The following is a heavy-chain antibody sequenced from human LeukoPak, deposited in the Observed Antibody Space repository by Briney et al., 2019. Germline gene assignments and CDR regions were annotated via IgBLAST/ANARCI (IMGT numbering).Heavy chain of an antibody. Sequence: PSQTLSLTCAVSGGSISSGGYSWSWLRQPPGTGLEWIGYIYHSGSTYYNPSLKSRVTISVDRSKNQFSLKLSSVTAADTAVYYCARVRWGAMGYYYGMDVWGKGTTVTVSS. CDR3: ARVRWGAMGYYYGMDV. V-gene: IGHV4-30-2*01. CDR1: GGSISSGGYS. J-gene: IGHJ6*04. D-gene: IGHD5-18*01. CDR2: IYHSGST.